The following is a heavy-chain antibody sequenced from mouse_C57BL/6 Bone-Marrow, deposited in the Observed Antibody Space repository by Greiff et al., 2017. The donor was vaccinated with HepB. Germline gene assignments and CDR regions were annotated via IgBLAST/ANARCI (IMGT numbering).Heavy chain of an antibody. V-gene: IGHV1-59*01. D-gene: IGHD1-1*01. CDR2: IDPSDSYT. Sequence: QVHVKQSGAELVRPGTSVKLSCKASGYTFTSYWMHWVKQRPGQGLEWIGVIDPSDSYTNYNQKFKGKATLTVDTSSSTAYMQLSSLTSEDSAVYYCAREKIRITTVVAFDYWGQGTTLTVSS. CDR1: GYTFTSYW. CDR3: AREKIRITTVVAFDY. J-gene: IGHJ2*01.